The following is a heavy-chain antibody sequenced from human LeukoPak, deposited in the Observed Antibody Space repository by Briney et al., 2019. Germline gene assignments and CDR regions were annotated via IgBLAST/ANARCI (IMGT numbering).Heavy chain of an antibody. V-gene: IGHV3-23*01. CDR2: ISGSGGST. D-gene: IGHD6-19*01. J-gene: IGHJ3*02. Sequence: GGSLRLSCAASGFTFSSYSMNWVRQAPGKGLEWVSAISGSGGSTYYADSVKGRFTISRDNSKNTLYLQMNGLRAEDTAVYYCAKVRVAGHDAFDIWGQGTMVTVSS. CDR1: GFTFSSYS. CDR3: AKVRVAGHDAFDI.